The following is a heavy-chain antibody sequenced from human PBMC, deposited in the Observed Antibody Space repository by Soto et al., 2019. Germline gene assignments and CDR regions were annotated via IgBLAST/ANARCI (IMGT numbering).Heavy chain of an antibody. Sequence: QVQLVQSGAEVKKPGSSVKVSCKASGGTFSSYAISWVRQAPGQGLEWMGGIIPIFGTVNYAQKFQGRVTITADESTSTAYMELSSMRSEDTAVYYCARDHCTNGVCYTTTYYFDYWGQGTLVTVSS. CDR1: GGTFSSYA. CDR3: ARDHCTNGVCYTTTYYFDY. CDR2: IIPIFGTV. D-gene: IGHD2-8*01. J-gene: IGHJ4*02. V-gene: IGHV1-69*01.